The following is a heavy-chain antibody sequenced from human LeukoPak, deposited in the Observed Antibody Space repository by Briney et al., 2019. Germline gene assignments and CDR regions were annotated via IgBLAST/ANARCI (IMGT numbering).Heavy chain of an antibody. CDR2: IGTSGGDI. J-gene: IGHJ4*02. D-gene: IGHD7-27*01. Sequence: PGGSLRLSCAASGFTFSNYVMIWVRQAPGKGLEWVSIIGTSGGDIHYADSVKGRFSISRYNSKNTLSLQMNSLRVDDTAVYYCARDPNWGSGYWGQGTLVTVSS. V-gene: IGHV3-23*01. CDR3: ARDPNWGSGY. CDR1: GFTFSNYV.